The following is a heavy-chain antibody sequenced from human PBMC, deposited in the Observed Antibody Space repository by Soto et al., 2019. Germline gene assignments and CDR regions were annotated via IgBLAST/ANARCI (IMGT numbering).Heavy chain of an antibody. CDR3: AREFPRDSLYYDFWSGPDH. CDR2: MNPNSGNT. Sequence: ASVKGFCKGSGYTFTRYDIHWGRQATGQRVEWMGLMNPNSGNTGYAQKFQGRVTMTRNTSISTAYMELSSLRSEDTAVYYCAREFPRDSLYYDFWSGPDHWGQGTLVTVSS. J-gene: IGHJ4*02. D-gene: IGHD3-3*01. V-gene: IGHV1-8*01. CDR1: GYTFTRYD.